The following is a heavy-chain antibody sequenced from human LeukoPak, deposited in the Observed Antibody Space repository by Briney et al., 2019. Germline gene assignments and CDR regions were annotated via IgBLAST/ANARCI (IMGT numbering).Heavy chain of an antibody. Sequence: SETLPLTCAVYGGSFSGYYWSWIRQPPGKGLEWIGEINHSGSTNYNPSLKSRVTISVDTSKNQFSLKLSSVTAADTAVYYCAKTSIYSNYVPAFDIWGQGTMVTVSS. CDR2: INHSGST. CDR3: AKTSIYSNYVPAFDI. V-gene: IGHV4-34*01. J-gene: IGHJ3*02. D-gene: IGHD4-11*01. CDR1: GGSFSGYY.